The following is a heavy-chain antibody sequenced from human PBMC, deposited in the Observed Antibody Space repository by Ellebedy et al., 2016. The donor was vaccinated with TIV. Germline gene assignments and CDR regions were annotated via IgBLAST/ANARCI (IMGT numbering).Heavy chain of an antibody. CDR1: GGTFSSYA. Sequence: SVKVSXXASGGTFSSYAISWVRQAPGQGLEWMGGIIPIFGTANYAQKFQGRVTITADKSTSTAYMELSSLRSEDTAVYYCASRGGNSPRRYFDLWGRGTLVTVSS. CDR2: IIPIFGTA. V-gene: IGHV1-69*06. J-gene: IGHJ2*01. D-gene: IGHD4-23*01. CDR3: ASRGGNSPRRYFDL.